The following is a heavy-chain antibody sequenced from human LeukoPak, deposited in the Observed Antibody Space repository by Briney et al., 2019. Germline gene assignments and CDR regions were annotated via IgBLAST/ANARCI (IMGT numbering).Heavy chain of an antibody. Sequence: PGGSLRLSCAASGFTFSSYSMNWVRQAPGKGLEWVSVIYSGGSTYYADSVKGRFTISRDNSKNTLYLQMNSLRAEDTAVYYCAGSSWYAGGNWFDPWGQGTLVTVSS. CDR3: AGSSWYAGGNWFDP. CDR1: GFTFSSYS. CDR2: IYSGGST. J-gene: IGHJ5*02. D-gene: IGHD6-13*01. V-gene: IGHV3-53*01.